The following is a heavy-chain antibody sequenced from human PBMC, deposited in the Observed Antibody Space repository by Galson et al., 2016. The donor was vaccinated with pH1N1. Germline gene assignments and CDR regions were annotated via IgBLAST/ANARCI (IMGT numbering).Heavy chain of an antibody. J-gene: IGHJ6*02. D-gene: IGHD2-15*01. CDR2: VYHRSHSGCA. CDR3: ARGDFVVGEGWYNGLDV. Sequence: SSTLSLTCPVSGDSISSFYWNWIRQSPGRGLERLGSVYHRSHSGCAKSNPYLKSRVTMSVDTSKSHFSLTLSSVTAADTAVYYCARGDFVVGEGWYNGLDVWGQGTPVSVSS. CDR1: GDSISSFY. V-gene: IGHV4-59*01.